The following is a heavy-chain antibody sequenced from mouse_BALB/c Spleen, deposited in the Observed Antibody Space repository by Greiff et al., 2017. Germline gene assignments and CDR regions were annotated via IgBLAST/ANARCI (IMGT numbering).Heavy chain of an antibody. Sequence: DVMLVESGGGLVKPGGSLKLSCAASGFTFSDYYMYWVRQTPEKRLEWVATISDGGSYTYYPDSVKGRFTISRDNAKNNLYLQMSSLKSEDTAMYYCAREGTTVVARAMDYWGQGTSVTVSS. V-gene: IGHV5-4*02. CDR1: GFTFSDYY. D-gene: IGHD1-1*01. CDR2: ISDGGSYT. CDR3: AREGTTVVARAMDY. J-gene: IGHJ4*01.